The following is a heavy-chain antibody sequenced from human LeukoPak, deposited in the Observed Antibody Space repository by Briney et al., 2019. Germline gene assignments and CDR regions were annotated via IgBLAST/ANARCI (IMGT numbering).Heavy chain of an antibody. CDR1: GFTFSSYA. Sequence: GGSLRLSCAASGFTFSSYAMHWVRQAPGKGLEWVAVISYDGSNKYYADSVKGRFTISRDNSKNTLYLQMNSLRAEDTAVYYCAKVGGDYYYDSSGYYPSWGQGTLVTVSS. D-gene: IGHD3-22*01. CDR3: AKVGGDYYYDSSGYYPS. J-gene: IGHJ4*02. CDR2: ISYDGSNK. V-gene: IGHV3-30-3*01.